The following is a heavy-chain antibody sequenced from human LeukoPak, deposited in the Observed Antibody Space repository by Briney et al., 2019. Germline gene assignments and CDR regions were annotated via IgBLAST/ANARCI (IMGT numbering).Heavy chain of an antibody. CDR1: GFTVSTNY. CDR2: LYSGSDT. CDR3: ARVGDHFHWYLDL. Sequence: GGSLRLSCAASGFTVSTNYMNWVRQAPGKGLEWVSILYSGSDTYYADSVKGRFTISRDSSKNILSLQMNNLRAEDTAVYYGARVGDHFHWYLDLWGRGTLVTVSS. J-gene: IGHJ2*01. D-gene: IGHD3-10*01. V-gene: IGHV3-53*01.